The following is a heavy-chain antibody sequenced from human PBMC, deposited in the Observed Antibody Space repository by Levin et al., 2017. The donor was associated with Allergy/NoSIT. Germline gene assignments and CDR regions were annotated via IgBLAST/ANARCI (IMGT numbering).Heavy chain of an antibody. J-gene: IGHJ4*02. CDR2: ISGSGGST. V-gene: IGHV3-23*01. Sequence: GGSLRLSCAASGFTFSSYAMSWVRQAPGKGLEWVSAISGSGGSTYYADSVKGRFTISRDNSKNTLYLQMNSLRAEDTAVYYCAKSFFGVSSGYRIDYWGQGTLVTVSS. CDR1: GFTFSSYA. CDR3: AKSFFGVSSGYRIDY. D-gene: IGHD3-22*01.